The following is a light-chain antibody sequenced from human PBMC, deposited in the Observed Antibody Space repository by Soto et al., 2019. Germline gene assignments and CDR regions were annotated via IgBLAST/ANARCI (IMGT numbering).Light chain of an antibody. CDR1: SSDVGGYDY. CDR3: SSYSSSATLVV. CDR2: EVT. V-gene: IGLV2-14*01. Sequence: QSALTQPASVSGSPGQSITISCTGTSSDVGGYDYVSWYQQHPGKAPKVMIYEVTNRPSGVSNRFSGSKSGNTASLTISGPQAEDEADYYCSSYSSSATLVVFGGGTKVTVL. J-gene: IGLJ2*01.